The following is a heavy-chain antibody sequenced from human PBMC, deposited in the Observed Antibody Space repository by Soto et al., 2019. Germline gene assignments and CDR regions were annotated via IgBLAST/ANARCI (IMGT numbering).Heavy chain of an antibody. CDR3: ARVPLDYSNSHYFDF. Sequence: SETLSLTCTVSCGSVSSGSFYWSWIRQPPGKALEWIGFIYNNRSFNYNPSLKSRVTMSVDTSKHQFSLKLSPVTAADTAVYYCARVPLDYSNSHYFDFWGQGALVTVSS. V-gene: IGHV4-61*01. CDR1: CGSVSSGSFY. J-gene: IGHJ4*02. D-gene: IGHD6-6*01. CDR2: IYNNRSF.